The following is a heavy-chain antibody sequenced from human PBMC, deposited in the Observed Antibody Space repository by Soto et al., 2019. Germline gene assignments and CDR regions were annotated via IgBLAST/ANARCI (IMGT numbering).Heavy chain of an antibody. Sequence: QVQLQQWSAGLLKPSETLSLTCAVYGGPFSGYYRSWIRQPPGKGLEWIGEINHSGSANYNPSLKSRVTISADTSKNQFSLKVTSVTAADTAVYYWARGQYHDVLTGYRNGVFDYWGQGTLVTVSS. CDR3: ARGQYHDVLTGYRNGVFDY. V-gene: IGHV4-34*01. CDR2: INHSGSA. D-gene: IGHD3-9*01. J-gene: IGHJ4*02. CDR1: GGPFSGYY.